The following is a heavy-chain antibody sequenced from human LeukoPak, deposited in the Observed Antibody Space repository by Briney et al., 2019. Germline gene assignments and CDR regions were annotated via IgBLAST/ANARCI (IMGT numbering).Heavy chain of an antibody. CDR3: AKTLWEAYYDILTGFFWFGP. V-gene: IGHV3-23*01. D-gene: IGHD3-9*01. J-gene: IGHJ5*02. Sequence: GGSLRLSCAASGFTFSSYAMSWVRQAPGKGLEWVSAISGSGGSTYYADSVKGRFTISRDNSKNTLYLQMNSLRAEDTAVYYCAKTLWEAYYDILTGFFWFGPWGQGNLVTVSS. CDR2: ISGSGGST. CDR1: GFTFSSYA.